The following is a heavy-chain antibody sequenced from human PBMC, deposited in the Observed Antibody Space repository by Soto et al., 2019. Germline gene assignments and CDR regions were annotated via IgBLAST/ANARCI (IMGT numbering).Heavy chain of an antibody. V-gene: IGHV4-59*01. CDR2: IYYSGST. CDR3: RGGFLESYYYYGMDV. D-gene: IGHD3-3*01. Sequence: PSETLSLTCTVSGGSISSYYWSWIRQPPGKGLEWIGYIYYSGSTNYNPSLKSRVTISVDTSKNQFSLKLSSVTAADTAVYYCRGGFLESYYYYGMDVWGQGTTVTVSS. CDR1: GGSISSYY. J-gene: IGHJ6*02.